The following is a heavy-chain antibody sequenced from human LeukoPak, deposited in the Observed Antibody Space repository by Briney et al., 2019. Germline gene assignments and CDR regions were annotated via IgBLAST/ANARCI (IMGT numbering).Heavy chain of an antibody. CDR3: AREGGYGDYAFDAFDI. V-gene: IGHV3-20*04. Sequence: GGSLRLSCAASGFTFDDYGMSWVRQAPGKGLEWVSGINWNGGSTGYADSVKGRFTISRDNAKNSLYLQMNSLRAEDTAVYYCAREGGYGDYAFDAFDIWGQGTMVTVSS. D-gene: IGHD4-17*01. J-gene: IGHJ3*02. CDR2: INWNGGST. CDR1: GFTFDDYG.